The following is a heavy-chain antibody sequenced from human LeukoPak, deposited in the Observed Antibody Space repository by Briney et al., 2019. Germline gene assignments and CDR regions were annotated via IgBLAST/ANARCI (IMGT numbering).Heavy chain of an antibody. Sequence: ASVKVSCKASGYTFTAYYLHWVRQAPGQGLEWMGWINPNSGGTNYAQKFQGRVTMTRDTSISTAYMELSSLRSDDTAVYYCAMASSGFGSYFDYWGQGTLVTVSS. CDR3: AMASSGFGSYFDY. CDR2: INPNSGGT. CDR1: GYTFTAYY. V-gene: IGHV1-2*02. D-gene: IGHD3-10*01. J-gene: IGHJ4*02.